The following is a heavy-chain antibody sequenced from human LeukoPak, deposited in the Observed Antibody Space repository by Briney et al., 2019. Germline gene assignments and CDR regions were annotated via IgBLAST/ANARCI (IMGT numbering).Heavy chain of an antibody. Sequence: GGSLGLSCAASGFTFSSYAMSWVRQAPGKGLEWVSAISGSGGSTYYADSVKGRFTISRDNSKNTLYLQMNSLRAEDTAVYYCAKEDREGYYDSSGYYYYWGQGTLVTVSS. D-gene: IGHD3-22*01. V-gene: IGHV3-23*01. CDR3: AKEDREGYYDSSGYYYY. CDR2: ISGSGGST. CDR1: GFTFSSYA. J-gene: IGHJ4*02.